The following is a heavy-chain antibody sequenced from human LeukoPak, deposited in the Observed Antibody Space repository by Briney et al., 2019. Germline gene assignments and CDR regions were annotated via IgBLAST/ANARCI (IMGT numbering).Heavy chain of an antibody. D-gene: IGHD1-26*01. CDR1: GGSFSGYY. J-gene: IGHJ4*02. Sequence: SETLSLTCAVYGGSFSGYYWSWIRQPPGKGLEWIGEINHSGSTNYNPSLKSRVTISVDTSKNQFSLKLSSVTAADTAVYYCARERVGATGGVYFDYWGQGTLVTVSS. CDR2: INHSGST. CDR3: ARERVGATGGVYFDY. V-gene: IGHV4-34*01.